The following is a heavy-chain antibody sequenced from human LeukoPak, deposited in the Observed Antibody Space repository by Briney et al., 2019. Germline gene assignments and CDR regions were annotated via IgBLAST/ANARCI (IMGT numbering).Heavy chain of an antibody. CDR2: IKQDGSEK. J-gene: IGHJ5*02. CDR1: GFTFSSYW. Sequence: PGGSLRLSCAASGFTFSSYWMSWVHQAPGKGLEWVANIKQDGSEKYYVDSVKGRFTISRDNAKNSLYLQMNSLRAEDTAVYYCARDLSEDDFWSGNHNWFDPWGQGTLVTVSS. D-gene: IGHD3-3*01. V-gene: IGHV3-7*01. CDR3: ARDLSEDDFWSGNHNWFDP.